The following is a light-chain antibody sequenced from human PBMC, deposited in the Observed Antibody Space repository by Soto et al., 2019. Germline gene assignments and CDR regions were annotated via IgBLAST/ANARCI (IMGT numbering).Light chain of an antibody. V-gene: IGLV1-40*01. CDR2: GNS. CDR3: QSYDSSLSVV. CDR1: ISNIGAGYD. Sequence: QSALAQPPSVSAAPGQRVTISCTGIISNIGAGYDVHWYQQLPGTAPKLLIYGNSNRPSGVPDRFSGSKSGTSASLAITGLQAEDEADYYCQSYDSSLSVVFGTGTKVTVL. J-gene: IGLJ1*01.